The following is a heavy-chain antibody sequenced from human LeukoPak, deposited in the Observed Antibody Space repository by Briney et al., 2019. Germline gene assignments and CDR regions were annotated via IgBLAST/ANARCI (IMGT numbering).Heavy chain of an antibody. Sequence: ASVKVSLKASVYSFIGYHMHWVRQAPGQGLEWMGWTNPNTGGTKYAQKFQGRVTMTRDKSISRAYMELSSLRSDDTAVYFCASVEMATIGSEDWGQATLV. J-gene: IGHJ4*02. CDR2: TNPNTGGT. CDR1: VYSFIGYH. D-gene: IGHD5-24*01. V-gene: IGHV1-2*02. CDR3: ASVEMATIGSED.